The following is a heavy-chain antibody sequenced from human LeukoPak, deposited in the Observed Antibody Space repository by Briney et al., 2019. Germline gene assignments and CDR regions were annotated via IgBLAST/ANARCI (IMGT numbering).Heavy chain of an antibody. CDR2: IRQDGSVQ. CDR1: GFTFSTYW. CDR3: ARDDSASGSLDY. D-gene: IGHD3-10*01. V-gene: IGHV3-7*04. J-gene: IGHJ4*02. Sequence: GGSLRLSCAASGFTFSTYWMNWVCQAPGKGLEWVANIRQDGSVQYYGDSVKGRFTISRDNAKNSLYLQMNSLRVEDTAVYYCARDDSASGSLDYWGQGTLVTVSS.